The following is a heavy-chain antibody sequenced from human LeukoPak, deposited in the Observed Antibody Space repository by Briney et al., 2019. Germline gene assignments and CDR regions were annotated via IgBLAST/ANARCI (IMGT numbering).Heavy chain of an antibody. CDR2: ISSSGSTI. CDR3: ARDNYYSSDY. Sequence: GGSLRLSCAASGFTFSSYEMNWVRQAPGKGLGWVSYISSSGSTIYYADSGKGRFTISRDNAKNTVYLQMSGLRADDTAVDYCARDNYYSSDYWGQGTLVTVSP. CDR1: GFTFSSYE. J-gene: IGHJ4*02. V-gene: IGHV3-48*03. D-gene: IGHD1-26*01.